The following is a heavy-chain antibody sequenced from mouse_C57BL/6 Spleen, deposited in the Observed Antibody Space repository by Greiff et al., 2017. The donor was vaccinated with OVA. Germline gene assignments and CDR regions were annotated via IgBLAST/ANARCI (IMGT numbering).Heavy chain of an antibody. J-gene: IGHJ3*01. CDR2: INPYNGGT. D-gene: IGHD2-3*01. Sequence: VQLQQSGPVLVKPGASVKMSCKASGYTFTDYYMNWVKQSHGKSLEWIGVINPYNGGTSYNQKFKGKATLTVDKSSSTAYMELNSLTSEDSAVYYCARWGDGYYGAYWGQGTLVTVSA. V-gene: IGHV1-19*01. CDR3: ARWGDGYYGAY. CDR1: GYTFTDYY.